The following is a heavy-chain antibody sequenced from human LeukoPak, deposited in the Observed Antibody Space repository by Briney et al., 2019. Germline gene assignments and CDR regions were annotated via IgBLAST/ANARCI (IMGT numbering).Heavy chain of an antibody. Sequence: SETLSLTCAVYGGSFSGYYWGWIRQPPGKGLEWIGEINHSGSTNYNPSLKSRVTISVDTSKNQFSLKLSSVTAADTAVYYCARNNYYDFWSGPRYYYYMDVWGKGTTVTVSS. J-gene: IGHJ6*03. CDR1: GGSFSGYY. D-gene: IGHD3-3*01. V-gene: IGHV4-34*01. CDR3: ARNNYYDFWSGPRYYYYMDV. CDR2: INHSGST.